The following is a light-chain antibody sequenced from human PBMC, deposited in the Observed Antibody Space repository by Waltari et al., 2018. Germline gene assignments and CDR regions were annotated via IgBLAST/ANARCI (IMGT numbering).Light chain of an antibody. CDR3: NSRDTSGNHVV. V-gene: IGLV3-19*01. CDR2: GKN. CDR1: SLRSYY. J-gene: IGLJ2*01. Sequence: SSELTQDPAVSVALGQTVRITCQGDSLRSYYASWYQQKPGQAPVLFIYGKNNRPSGIPDRFSGSTSGNTASLTISAAHAEDEADYYCNSRDTSGNHVVFGGGTKLTVL.